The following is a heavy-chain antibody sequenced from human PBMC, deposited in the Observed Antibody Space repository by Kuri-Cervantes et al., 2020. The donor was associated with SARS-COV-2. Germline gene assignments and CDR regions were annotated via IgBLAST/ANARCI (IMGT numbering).Heavy chain of an antibody. V-gene: IGHV3-21*04. CDR1: GFTFSSYS. D-gene: IGHD2-2*01. CDR3: ARVRMPAYYFDY. J-gene: IGHJ4*02. Sequence: LSLTCAASGFTFSSYSMNWVRQAPGKGLEWVSSISSSSSYISYADSMKGRFTISRDNSKNTPYLQMNSLRAEDTAVYYCARVRMPAYYFDYWGQGTLVTVSS. CDR2: ISSSSSYI.